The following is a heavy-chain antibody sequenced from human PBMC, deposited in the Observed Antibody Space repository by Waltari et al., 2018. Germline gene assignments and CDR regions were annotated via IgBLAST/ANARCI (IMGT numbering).Heavy chain of an antibody. Sequence: QVQLQESDPGLVKPSETLSLTCSVSGYSISSGYYCGWLWQPPGKGLGRIATIYRSETTYYDPSIQSRISIAMDTTTNQVSLKMYSVTAADTAFYYCALTPWACNGPVCFFQQSYYTRDVGGHGTTVIVSS. J-gene: IGHJ6*02. CDR2: IYRSETT. CDR1: GYSISSGYY. V-gene: IGHV4-38-2*01. D-gene: IGHD2-8*01. CDR3: ALTPWACNGPVCFFQQSYYTRDV.